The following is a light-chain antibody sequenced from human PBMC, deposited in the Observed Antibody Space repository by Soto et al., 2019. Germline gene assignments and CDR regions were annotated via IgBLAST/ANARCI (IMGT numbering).Light chain of an antibody. V-gene: IGKV1-39*01. CDR3: QQSYNTPQYT. J-gene: IGKJ2*01. CDR2: AGS. Sequence: DIQMTQSPSSLSASVGDRVTITCRASQTISSYLNWYQQKPGKAPKLLIYAGSSLQSGVPSRFSGSGSGIDFTLTISSLQPEDFAIYYCQQSYNTPQYTFGQGTELEIK. CDR1: QTISSY.